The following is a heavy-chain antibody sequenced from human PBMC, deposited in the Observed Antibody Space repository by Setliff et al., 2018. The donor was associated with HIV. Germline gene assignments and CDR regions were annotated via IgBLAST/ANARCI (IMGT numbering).Heavy chain of an antibody. CDR2: ISSSSYI. CDR3: ARDKSGTAMPFDY. J-gene: IGHJ4*02. D-gene: IGHD5-18*01. CDR1: GFTFSSYS. V-gene: IGHV3-21*01. Sequence: GGSLRLSCAASGFTFSSYSMNWVRQAPGKGLEWVSSISSSSYIYYADSVKGRFTISRDNAKNSLYLQMNSLRAEDTAVYYCARDKSGTAMPFDYWGQGTLVTVTS.